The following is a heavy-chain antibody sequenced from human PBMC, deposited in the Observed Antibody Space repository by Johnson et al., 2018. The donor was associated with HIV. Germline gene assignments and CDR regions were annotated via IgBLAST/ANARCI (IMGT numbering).Heavy chain of an antibody. Sequence: QVQVVESGGGVVQPGRSLRLSCAASGFTFSSYAMHWVRQAPGKGLEWVAVISYDGSNKYYADSVKGRFTISRDNSKNTLYLQMTSLRAEDTAVYYCARDRSMIVVVEAFDIWGQGTMVTVSS. CDR1: GFTFSSYA. J-gene: IGHJ3*02. CDR3: ARDRSMIVVVEAFDI. V-gene: IGHV3-30-3*01. CDR2: ISYDGSNK. D-gene: IGHD3-22*01.